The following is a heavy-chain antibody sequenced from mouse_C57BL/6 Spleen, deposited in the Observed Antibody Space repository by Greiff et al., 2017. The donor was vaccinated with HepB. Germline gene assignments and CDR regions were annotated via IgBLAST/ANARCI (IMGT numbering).Heavy chain of an antibody. V-gene: IGHV1-15*01. CDR2: IDPETGGT. Sequence: VQLQQSGAELVRPGASVTLSCKASGYTFTDYEMHWVKQTPVHGLEWIGAIDPETGGTAYNQKFKGKAILTADKSSGTAYMELRSLTSEDSAVYYCTRWGGSSLWFAYWGQGTLVTVSA. CDR1: GYTFTDYE. J-gene: IGHJ3*01. D-gene: IGHD1-1*01. CDR3: TRWGGSSLWFAY.